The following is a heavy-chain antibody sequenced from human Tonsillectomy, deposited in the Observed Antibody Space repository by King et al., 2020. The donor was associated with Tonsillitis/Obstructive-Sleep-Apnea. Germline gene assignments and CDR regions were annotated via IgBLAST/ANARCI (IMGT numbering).Heavy chain of an antibody. CDR3: ARSAYNNGVSDYDYVMDV. CDR1: GYIFTNYW. CDR2: IDPSDSYT. V-gene: IGHV5-10-1*03. D-gene: IGHD2-8*01. J-gene: IGHJ6*02. Sequence: QLVQSGAEVKKPGESLRISCKGSGYIFTNYWINWVRQMPGKGLEWMGTIDPSDSYTNYSPSFQGHVSISADKSISTAYIQWSSLKASDTAMYYCARSAYNNGVSDYDYVMDVWGQGTTVTVS.